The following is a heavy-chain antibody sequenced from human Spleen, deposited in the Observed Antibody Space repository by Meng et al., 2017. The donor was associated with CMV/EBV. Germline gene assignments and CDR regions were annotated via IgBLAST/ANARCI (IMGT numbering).Heavy chain of an antibody. Sequence: GGSLRLSCAASGFTFSNYAMTWVRQAPGKGLEWVSSISGSGDSTYYADSVKGRLTISRDNSKNTLYLRMDSLRAEDTAVYYCARESIEMATIGWVYYGMDVWGQGTTVTVSS. J-gene: IGHJ6*02. CDR2: ISGSGDST. V-gene: IGHV3-23*01. CDR1: GFTFSNYA. CDR3: ARESIEMATIGWVYYGMDV. D-gene: IGHD5-24*01.